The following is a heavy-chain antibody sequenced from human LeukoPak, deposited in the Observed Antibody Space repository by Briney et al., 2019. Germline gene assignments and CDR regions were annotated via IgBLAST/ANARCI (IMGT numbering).Heavy chain of an antibody. CDR2: IYYSGST. CDR1: GGSISSYY. CDR3: ARAKGMGIRNAFDI. V-gene: IGHV4-59*01. J-gene: IGHJ3*02. D-gene: IGHD7-27*01. Sequence: SETLSLTCTVSGGSISSYYWSWIRQPPGKGLEWIGYIYYSGSTNYNPSLKSRVTISVDTSKNQFSLKLSSVTAADTAVYYCARAKGMGIRNAFDIWGQGTMVTVSS.